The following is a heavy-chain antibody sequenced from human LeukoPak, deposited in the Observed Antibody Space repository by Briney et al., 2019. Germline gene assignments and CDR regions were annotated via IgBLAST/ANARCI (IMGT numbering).Heavy chain of an antibody. Sequence: PGGSLRLSCAASGFAFSTYVMSWVRQAPGKGLEWVSAISGSGGSTYYADSVKGRFTISRDNSKNTLYLQMNSLRAEDTAVYYCAKSSGFYESSGSDWGYGMDVWGRGTTVTVSS. CDR3: AKSSGFYESSGSDWGYGMDV. CDR2: ISGSGGST. J-gene: IGHJ6*02. V-gene: IGHV3-23*01. CDR1: GFAFSTYV. D-gene: IGHD3-22*01.